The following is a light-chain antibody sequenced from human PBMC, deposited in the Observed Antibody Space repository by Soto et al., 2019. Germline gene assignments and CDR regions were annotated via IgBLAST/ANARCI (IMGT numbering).Light chain of an antibody. Sequence: EIVMTQSPATLSVSPGERATLSCRASQSVSSNLAWYQQKPGQAPRLLIYGASTRATGIPARFSGSGSGTEFILTISSLQSEDFAVYYCQQYNYWPPYTFGQGTKLQIK. J-gene: IGKJ2*01. CDR1: QSVSSN. CDR2: GAS. CDR3: QQYNYWPPYT. V-gene: IGKV3-15*01.